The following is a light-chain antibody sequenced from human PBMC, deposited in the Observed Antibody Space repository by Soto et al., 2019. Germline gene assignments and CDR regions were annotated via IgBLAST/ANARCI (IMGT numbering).Light chain of an antibody. V-gene: IGKV1-39*01. CDR3: QQSYRLPLT. CDR2: SAS. CDR1: QRISTF. Sequence: DIQMTQSPSSLSAFVGDSVTITCHASQRISTFLNWYDQKPGKAPKLLIYSASYLQSGVPSNFSGSGSGTDFTLSIVTLQPEDFGTYFCQQSYRLPLTFGGGTKVEI. J-gene: IGKJ4*01.